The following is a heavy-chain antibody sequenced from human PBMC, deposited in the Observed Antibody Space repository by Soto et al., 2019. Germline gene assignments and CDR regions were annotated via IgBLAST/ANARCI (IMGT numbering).Heavy chain of an antibody. D-gene: IGHD1-7*01. CDR2: IKQDGSEK. J-gene: IGHJ3*02. Sequence: GGSLRLSCAASGFSLSSYWMSWVRQAPGKGLEWVANIKQDGSEKYYVDSVKGRFTISRDNAKNSLYLQMNSLRAEDTAVYYCARELAGTTSFDIWGQGTMVTVSS. CDR3: ARELAGTTSFDI. V-gene: IGHV3-7*01. CDR1: GFSLSSYW.